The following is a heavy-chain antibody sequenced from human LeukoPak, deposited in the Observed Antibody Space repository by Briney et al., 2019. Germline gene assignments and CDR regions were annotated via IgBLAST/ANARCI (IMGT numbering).Heavy chain of an antibody. CDR3: TREGGYDPFEY. Sequence: GGSLRLSCAASGLTVSSNYMSWVRQAPGKGLEWVSLIYSGGNTYYADSVKGRFTISRDNAKNTLYLQMDSLRAEDTAVYYCTREGGYDPFEYWGQGTLVTVSS. V-gene: IGHV3-53*01. J-gene: IGHJ4*02. D-gene: IGHD5-12*01. CDR2: IYSGGNT. CDR1: GLTVSSNY.